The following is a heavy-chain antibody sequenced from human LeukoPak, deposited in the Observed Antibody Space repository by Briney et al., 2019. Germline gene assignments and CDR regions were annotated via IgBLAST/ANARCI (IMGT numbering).Heavy chain of an antibody. D-gene: IGHD2-8*01. V-gene: IGHV3-23*01. CDR3: VKKFTNILYSDF. CDR2: ISDSGGTT. J-gene: IGHJ4*02. CDR1: GGSSSGYY. Sequence: ETLSLTCAVYGGSSSGYYWSWIRQPPGKGLEWVSLISDSGGTTYYADSVKGRFTISRDNSKNTLYLQMNSLRVEDTGVYYCVKKFTNILYSDFWGQGTLVTVSS.